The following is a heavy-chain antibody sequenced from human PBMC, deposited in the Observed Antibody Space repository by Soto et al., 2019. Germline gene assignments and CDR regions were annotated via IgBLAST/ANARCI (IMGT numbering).Heavy chain of an antibody. D-gene: IGHD6-6*01. Sequence: ASVKVSCKVSGYTLTELSMHWVRQVPGKGLEWMGGFDPEDGETIYAQKFQGRVTMTEDTSTDTAYMELSSLRSEDTAVYYCATAGYSSSSLYYYYYMDVWGKGTTVTVSS. CDR1: GYTLTELS. V-gene: IGHV1-24*01. CDR2: FDPEDGET. J-gene: IGHJ6*03. CDR3: ATAGYSSSSLYYYYYMDV.